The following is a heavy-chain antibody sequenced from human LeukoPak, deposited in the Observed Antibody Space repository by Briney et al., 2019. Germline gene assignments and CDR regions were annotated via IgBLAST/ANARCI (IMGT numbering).Heavy chain of an antibody. CDR1: GGSFSGYY. CDR3: ARVPLYDYVWGSYRHYAFDI. J-gene: IGHJ3*02. CDR2: INHSGST. V-gene: IGHV4-34*01. Sequence: KPSETLSLTCAVYGGSFSGYYWGRIRQPPGKGLGWIGEINHSGSTNYNPSLKSRVTISVDTSKNQFSLKLSSVTAADTAVNYCARVPLYDYVWGSYRHYAFDIWGQGTMVTVSS. D-gene: IGHD3-16*02.